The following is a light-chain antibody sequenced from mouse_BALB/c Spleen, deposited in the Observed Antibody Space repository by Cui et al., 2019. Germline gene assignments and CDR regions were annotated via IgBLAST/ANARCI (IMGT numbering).Light chain of an antibody. CDR1: QNINVW. Sequence: DIQINQSPSSLSASLGDSITITCHASQNINVWLSWYQQKPGNIPKLLIYKASNLHTGVPSRFSGSGSGTGFTLTISSLQPEDIATYYCQQGQSYPRTFGGGTKLEIK. V-gene: IGKV10-94*01. J-gene: IGKJ1*01. CDR3: QQGQSYPRT. CDR2: KAS.